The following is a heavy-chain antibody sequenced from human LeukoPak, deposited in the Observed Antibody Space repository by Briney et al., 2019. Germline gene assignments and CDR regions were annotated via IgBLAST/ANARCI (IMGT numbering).Heavy chain of an antibody. D-gene: IGHD2-15*01. J-gene: IGHJ6*02. Sequence: GGSLRLSCAASGFTFSSYAMSWVRQAPGKGLEWVSAISGSGGSTYYADSVKGRFTTFRDNSKNTLYLQMNSLRAEDTAVYYCAKSLDIVVVVAAITDGMDVWGQGTTVTVSS. CDR2: ISGSGGST. V-gene: IGHV3-23*01. CDR3: AKSLDIVVVVAAITDGMDV. CDR1: GFTFSSYA.